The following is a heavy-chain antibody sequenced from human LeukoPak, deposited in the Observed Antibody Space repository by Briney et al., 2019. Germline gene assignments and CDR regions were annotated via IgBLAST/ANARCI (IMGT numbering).Heavy chain of an antibody. CDR2: INHSGST. Sequence: SEALSLTCAVYGGSFSGYYWSWIRQPPGKGLEWIGEINHSGSTNYNPSLKSRVTISVDTSKNQFSLKLTSVTAADTAVYYCARAPEYGLYYFDYWGQGTLVTVSS. CDR1: GGSFSGYY. D-gene: IGHD1-14*01. J-gene: IGHJ4*02. CDR3: ARAPEYGLYYFDY. V-gene: IGHV4-34*01.